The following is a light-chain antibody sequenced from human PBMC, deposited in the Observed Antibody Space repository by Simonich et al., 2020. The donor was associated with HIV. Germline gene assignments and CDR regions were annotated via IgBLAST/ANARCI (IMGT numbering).Light chain of an antibody. Sequence: DIQLTQSPSTLSASVGDRVTITCRDSQSIGNWLAWYQQKPGKAPKLLIYKASSLESGVPSRFSGSGSGTEFTLTTSSLQPDDFATYYCQQYNSDSTFGQGTKVEIK. CDR2: KAS. CDR1: QSIGNW. J-gene: IGKJ1*01. V-gene: IGKV1-5*03. CDR3: QQYNSDST.